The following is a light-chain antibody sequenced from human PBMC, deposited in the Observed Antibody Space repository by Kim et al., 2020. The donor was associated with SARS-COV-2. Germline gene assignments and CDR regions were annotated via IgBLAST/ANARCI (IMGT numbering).Light chain of an antibody. Sequence: SPGERATLSCRTSQSVSSYLACYQQKPGQAPRLLIYDASNRATGTPARFSGSGSGTDFTLTISSLEPEDFAVYYCQLRSSWPPWTFGQGTKVDIK. CDR3: QLRSSWPPWT. V-gene: IGKV3-11*01. CDR2: DAS. J-gene: IGKJ1*01. CDR1: QSVSSY.